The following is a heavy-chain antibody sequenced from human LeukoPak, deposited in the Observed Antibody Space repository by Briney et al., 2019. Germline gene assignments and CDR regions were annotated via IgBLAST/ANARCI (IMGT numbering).Heavy chain of an antibody. J-gene: IGHJ4*02. V-gene: IGHV1-2*06. CDR2: ISPNSGGT. D-gene: IGHD2-2*01. CDR3: ARQLETTSWFDY. CDR1: GYTFSDYY. Sequence: ASVKVSCRASGYTFSDYYLHWVRLAPGQGLEWMGRISPNSGGTDYAQKFQGKVTMTRDASISTVYMDLNRLRSDDTAIYYCARQLETTSWFDYWGQGTLVIVSS.